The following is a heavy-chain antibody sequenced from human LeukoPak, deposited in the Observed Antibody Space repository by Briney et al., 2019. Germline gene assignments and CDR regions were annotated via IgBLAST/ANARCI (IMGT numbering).Heavy chain of an antibody. J-gene: IGHJ4*02. CDR3: ARRLWAAPGAGGPFDY. Sequence: GGPLTLPCAAAGLTLSSHAVSGLPPAPGKGGEGVAAICCSEGTIYYADSARGRFTISRDNSKNTLYLQMSSLRPDDTAIYYCARRLWAAPGAGGPFDYWGQGTLVTVSS. CDR1: GLTLSSHA. CDR2: ICCSEGTI. D-gene: IGHD6-13*01. V-gene: IGHV3-23*01.